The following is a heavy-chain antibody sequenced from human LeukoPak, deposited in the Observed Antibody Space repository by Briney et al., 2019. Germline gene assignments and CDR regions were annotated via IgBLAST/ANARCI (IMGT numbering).Heavy chain of an antibody. D-gene: IGHD2-8*01. Sequence: SETLSLTCTVSGGSISSYYWSWIRQPPGKGLEWIGYIYYSGSTNYNPSLKSRVTISVDTSKNQFSLKLSSVTAADTAVYYCARIGPNPVAFDFWGQGTMVTVSS. V-gene: IGHV4-59*01. J-gene: IGHJ3*01. CDR3: ARIGPNPVAFDF. CDR1: GGSISSYY. CDR2: IYYSGST.